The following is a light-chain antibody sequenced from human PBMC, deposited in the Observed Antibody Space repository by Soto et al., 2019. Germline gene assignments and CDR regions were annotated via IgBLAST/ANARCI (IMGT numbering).Light chain of an antibody. CDR1: NSDIGNYDL. CDR2: EDS. Sequence: QSALTQPASVSGSRGQSITVSCTGTNSDIGNYDLVSWFQQYPGQAPKLIIYEDSKWPSGVSHRFFGSKSGNTASLTISGLRAEDEADYYCCSYAGSFTVFGGGTKVTVL. CDR3: CSYAGSFTV. J-gene: IGLJ2*01. V-gene: IGLV2-23*01.